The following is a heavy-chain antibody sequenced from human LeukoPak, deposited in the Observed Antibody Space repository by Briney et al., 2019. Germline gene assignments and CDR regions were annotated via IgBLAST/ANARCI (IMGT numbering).Heavy chain of an antibody. V-gene: IGHV4-59*01. CDR1: GGSISSYY. CDR3: ARDRYYYDSSGYSLFDY. D-gene: IGHD3-22*01. CDR2: IYYSGST. J-gene: IGHJ4*02. Sequence: SETLSLTCTVSGGSISSYYWSWIRQPPGKGLEWIGYIYYSGSTNYNPSLKSRVTISVDTSKNQFSLKLRSVTAADTAVYYCARDRYYYDSSGYSLFDYWGQGTLVTVSS.